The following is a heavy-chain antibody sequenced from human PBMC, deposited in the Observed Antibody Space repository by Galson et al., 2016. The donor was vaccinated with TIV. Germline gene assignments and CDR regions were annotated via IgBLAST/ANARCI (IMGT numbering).Heavy chain of an antibody. CDR3: ARERDEFGVPISCMDV. CDR1: EDTRSSQA. Sequence: SVKASCKATEDTRSSQAFIWVRQAPGQGLEGVRRIVPLYGIAKQAEKFQDRVRITADASTHTVYLELSSLRSDDTSVYYCARERDEFGVPISCMDVWGQGTTVTVS. D-gene: IGHD3-3*01. V-gene: IGHV1-69*13. CDR2: IVPLYGIA. J-gene: IGHJ6*02.